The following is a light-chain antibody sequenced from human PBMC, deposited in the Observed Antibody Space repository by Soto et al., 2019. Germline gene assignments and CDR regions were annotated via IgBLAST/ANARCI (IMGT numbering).Light chain of an antibody. CDR3: SSYTSRSTWL. V-gene: IGLV2-14*03. Sequence: QSALTQPASVSGSPGQSITISCTGTSSDVGAYNYVSWYQQHPGKAPKLMIYEVSNRPSGVSNRFSGSKSANTASLTISGLHAGDEADYYCSSYTSRSTWLFGGGTKLTVL. CDR1: SSDVGAYNY. CDR2: EVS. J-gene: IGLJ3*02.